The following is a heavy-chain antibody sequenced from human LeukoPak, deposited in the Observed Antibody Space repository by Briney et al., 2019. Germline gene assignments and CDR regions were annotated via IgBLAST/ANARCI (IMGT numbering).Heavy chain of an antibody. CDR3: TRDTLYCSGGYCYHDI. J-gene: IGHJ3*02. CDR2: INSDGSST. D-gene: IGHD2-15*01. Sequence: GGSLRLSCAASGFTFSSYWMHWVRQAPGKGLVWVSRINSDGSSTSYADSVKGRFTISRDNAKNTLYLQMDSLRAEDTAVYYCTRDTLYCSGGYCYHDIWGQGTMVTVSS. V-gene: IGHV3-74*01. CDR1: GFTFSSYW.